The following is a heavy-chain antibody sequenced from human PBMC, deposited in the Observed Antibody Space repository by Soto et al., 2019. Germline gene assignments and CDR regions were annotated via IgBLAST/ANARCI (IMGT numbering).Heavy chain of an antibody. J-gene: IGHJ4*02. CDR1: GGSFSGYY. Sequence: SETLSLTCAVYGGSFSGYYWSWIRQPPGKGLEWIGEINHSGSTNYNPSLKSRVTISVDTSKNQFSLKLSSVTAADTAVYYCAGGLPAIPYYFDYWGQGTLVTVSS. CDR3: AGGLPAIPYYFDY. V-gene: IGHV4-34*01. CDR2: INHSGST. D-gene: IGHD2-21*02.